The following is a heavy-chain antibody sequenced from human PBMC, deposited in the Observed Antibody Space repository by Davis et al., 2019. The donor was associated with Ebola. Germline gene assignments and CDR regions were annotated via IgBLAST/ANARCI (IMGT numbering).Heavy chain of an antibody. D-gene: IGHD3-3*01. J-gene: IGHJ4*02. V-gene: IGHV4-34*01. Sequence: SETLSLTCAVYGGSFSGHYWSWIRQPPGKGLEWIGEINHSGSTNYNPSLKSRVTISVDTSKNQFSLKLSSVTAADTAVYYCARGRGRITIFGVATYYFDYWGQGTLVTVSS. CDR1: GGSFSGHY. CDR2: INHSGST. CDR3: ARGRGRITIFGVATYYFDY.